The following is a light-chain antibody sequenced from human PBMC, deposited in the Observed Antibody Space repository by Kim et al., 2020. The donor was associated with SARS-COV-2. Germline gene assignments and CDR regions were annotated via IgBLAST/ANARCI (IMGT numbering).Light chain of an antibody. CDR1: TSNIGSNT. V-gene: IGLV1-44*01. J-gene: IGLJ2*01. CDR3: AAWDDSLNGVV. CDR2: SNN. Sequence: GQRDSLSCSRSTSNIGSNTVNGYQQLPGSAPKLLIYSNNQRPSGVPDRFSGSKSGTSASLAISGLQSEDEADYYCAAWDDSLNGVVFGGGTQLTVL.